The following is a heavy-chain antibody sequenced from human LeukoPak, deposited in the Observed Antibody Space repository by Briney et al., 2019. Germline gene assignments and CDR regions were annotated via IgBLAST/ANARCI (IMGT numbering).Heavy chain of an antibody. CDR2: ISYDGSNK. CDR3: AKDLAPTRYCSSTSCYNHYYYGMDV. CDR1: GFTFSSYG. Sequence: GALRLSCAASGFTFSSYGMHWVRQAPGKGLEWGAVISYDGSNKYYSDSVKGRFTISRDNSKNTLYLQMNSLRAEDTAVYYCAKDLAPTRYCSSTSCYNHYYYGMDVWGQGTTVTVSS. D-gene: IGHD2-2*02. V-gene: IGHV3-30*18. J-gene: IGHJ6*02.